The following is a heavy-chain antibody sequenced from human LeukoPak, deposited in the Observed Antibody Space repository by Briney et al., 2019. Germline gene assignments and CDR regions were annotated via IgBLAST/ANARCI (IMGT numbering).Heavy chain of an antibody. D-gene: IGHD2-2*01. CDR1: GFTFTSSA. CDR3: AAAGYCSSTSCYGYYYYGMDV. Sequence: GASAKVSCKASGFTFTSSAVQWVRQARGQRLEWIGWIVVGGGNTNYAQKFQERVTITRDMSTSTAYMELSSLRSEDTAVYYCAAAGYCSSTSCYGYYYYGMDVWGQGTTVTVSS. J-gene: IGHJ6*02. CDR2: IVVGGGNT. V-gene: IGHV1-58*01.